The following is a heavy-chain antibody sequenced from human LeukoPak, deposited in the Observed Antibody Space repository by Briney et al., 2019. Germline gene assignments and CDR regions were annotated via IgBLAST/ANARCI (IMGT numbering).Heavy chain of an antibody. CDR2: ISAYNGNT. D-gene: IGHD4-23*01. CDR3: ARDAADNYGGNSEGFAFDI. J-gene: IGHJ3*02. V-gene: IGHV1-18*01. CDR1: GYTFTSYG. Sequence: GASVKVSCKASGYTFTSYGISWVRQAPGQGLEWMEWISAYNGNTNYAQKLQGRVTMTTDTSTSTAYMELRSLRSDDTAVCYCARDAADNYGGNSEGFAFDIWGQGTMVTVSS.